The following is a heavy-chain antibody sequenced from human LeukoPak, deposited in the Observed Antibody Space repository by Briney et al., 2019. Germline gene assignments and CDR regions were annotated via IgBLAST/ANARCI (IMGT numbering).Heavy chain of an antibody. CDR3: AILVVQETDDAFDI. V-gene: IGHV3-30*03. CDR2: ISYDGSNK. Sequence: GRSLRLSCAASGFTFNSYGMHWVRQAPGKGLEWVAVISYDGSNKYYADSVKGRFTISRDNSKNTLYLQMNSLRAEDTAVYYCAILVVQETDDAFDIWGQGTMVTVSS. D-gene: IGHD2-15*01. J-gene: IGHJ3*02. CDR1: GFTFNSYG.